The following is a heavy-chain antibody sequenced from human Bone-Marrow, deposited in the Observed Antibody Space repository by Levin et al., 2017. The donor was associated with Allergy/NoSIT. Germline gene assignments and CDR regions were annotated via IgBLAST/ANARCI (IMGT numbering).Heavy chain of an antibody. CDR1: GYSFTSTG. CDR2: ISTYNDNT. Sequence: ASVKVSCKASGYSFTSTGISWVRQAPGQGLEWMGWISTYNDNTDYAQKLQGRVTMTTDTSTSTAYMELRSLTSDDTAVYYCARDRASYYGSGQFLYTYYGMDVWGQGTTVTVSS. J-gene: IGHJ6*02. V-gene: IGHV1-18*01. D-gene: IGHD3-10*01. CDR3: ARDRASYYGSGQFLYTYYGMDV.